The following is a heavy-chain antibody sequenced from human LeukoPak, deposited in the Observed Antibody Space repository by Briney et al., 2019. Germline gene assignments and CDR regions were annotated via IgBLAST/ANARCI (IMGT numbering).Heavy chain of an antibody. J-gene: IGHJ4*02. CDR3: ARASFMVREYFDY. V-gene: IGHV3-66*01. CDR1: GFTVSSNY. CDR2: IYSGGST. Sequence: GGSLRLSCAASGFTVSSNYMSWVRQAPGKGLEWVSVIYSGGSTYYADSVKGRFTISRDNSKNTLYLQMNSLRVEDTAVYYCARASFMVREYFDYWGQGTLVTVSS. D-gene: IGHD3-10*01.